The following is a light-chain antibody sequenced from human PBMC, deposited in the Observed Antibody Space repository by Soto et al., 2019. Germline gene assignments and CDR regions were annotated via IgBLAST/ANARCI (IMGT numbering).Light chain of an antibody. Sequence: IVMTPSPLSLPVTPGEPASISCWSSQSLLHKNGNNYFHWYLQKPGQSPQHLIFLGSKQASGGPDRFRGSGSGKDFTLRISRVEAEDCGVSCCMHARQIPLTFGQRPRLE. V-gene: IGKV2-28*01. CDR2: LGS. CDR1: QSLLHKNGNNY. CDR3: MHARQIPLT. J-gene: IGKJ1*01.